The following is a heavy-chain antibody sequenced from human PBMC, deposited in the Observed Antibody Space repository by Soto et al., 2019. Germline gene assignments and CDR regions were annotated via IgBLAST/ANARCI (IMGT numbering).Heavy chain of an antibody. CDR2: ISAYNGNT. V-gene: IGHV1-18*01. J-gene: IGHJ4*02. D-gene: IGHD2-15*01. CDR3: VVAAPPYYFDY. CDR1: GYTFTSYG. Sequence: ASVKVSCEASGYTFTSYGISWVRQAPGQGLEWMGWISAYNGNTSYAQKLQGRVTMTTDTSTSTAYMELRSLRSDDTAVYYCVVAAPPYYFDYWGQGTLVTVSS.